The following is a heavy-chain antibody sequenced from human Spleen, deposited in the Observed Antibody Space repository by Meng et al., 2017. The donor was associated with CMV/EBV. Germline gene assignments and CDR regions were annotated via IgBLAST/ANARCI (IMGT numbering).Heavy chain of an antibody. J-gene: IGHJ5*02. CDR1: GGSISSGGYY. D-gene: IGHD6-13*01. CDR2: IYYRGST. Sequence: VSGGSISSGGYYWSWIRQHPGKGLEWIGYIYYRGSTYYNPSLKSRVTISVDTSKNQFSLKLSSVTAADTAVYYCARVSYSSSWVDPWGQGTLVTVSS. CDR3: ARVSYSSSWVDP. V-gene: IGHV4-31*02.